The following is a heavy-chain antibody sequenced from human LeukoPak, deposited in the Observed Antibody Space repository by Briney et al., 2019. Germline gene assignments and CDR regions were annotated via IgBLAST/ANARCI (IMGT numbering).Heavy chain of an antibody. J-gene: IGHJ4*02. CDR3: ARDYCTNGVCYHFDY. CDR1: GFTFSSYW. Sequence: TGGSLRLSCAASGFTFSSYWMHWVRQAPGKGLVWVSRINSDGSSTSYADSVKGRFTISRDNAKNTLYLQMNSLRAEDTAVYYCARDYCTNGVCYHFDYWGQGTLVTVSS. V-gene: IGHV3-74*01. D-gene: IGHD2-8*01. CDR2: INSDGSST.